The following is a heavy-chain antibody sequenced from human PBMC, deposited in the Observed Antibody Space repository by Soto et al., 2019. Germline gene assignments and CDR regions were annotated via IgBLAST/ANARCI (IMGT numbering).Heavy chain of an antibody. J-gene: IGHJ4*02. CDR2: ISYDGSNK. CDR3: AKELVVGSNWNGGAFDY. CDR1: GFTFSSYG. Sequence: GGSLRLSCAASGFTFSSYGMHWVRQAPGKGLEWVAVISYDGSNKYYADSVKGRFTISRDNSKNTLYLQMTSLRAEDTAVYYCAKELVVGSNWNGGAFDYWGQGTLVTVSS. D-gene: IGHD1-20*01. V-gene: IGHV3-30*18.